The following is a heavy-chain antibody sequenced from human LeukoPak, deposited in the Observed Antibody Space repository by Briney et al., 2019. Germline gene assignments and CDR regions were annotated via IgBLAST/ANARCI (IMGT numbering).Heavy chain of an antibody. V-gene: IGHV3-33*06. CDR1: VFNFMNFG. J-gene: IGHJ4*02. CDR2: IRYDGSFI. Sequence: PGLSLGLFCGACVFNFMNFGMQGVRHAPAKGLDWVAVIRYDGSFIYYADSVRGRFIISRDHAKHTLYLHMNRVRAEVTAIYYCAKVVQYTASTGTRLASWGQGTLVTVSS. D-gene: IGHD3-9*01. CDR3: AKVVQYTASTGTRLAS.